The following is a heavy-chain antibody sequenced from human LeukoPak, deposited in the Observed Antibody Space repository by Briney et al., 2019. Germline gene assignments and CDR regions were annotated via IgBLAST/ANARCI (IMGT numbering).Heavy chain of an antibody. D-gene: IGHD5-24*01. CDR1: GFTFSRTW. J-gene: IGHJ4*02. Sequence: GGSLRLSCAASGFTFSRTWMHWVRQVPGKGLVWVSRTNRDGTSTTYADSVKGRFTISRDNSKNTLYLQMNSLRAEDTAVYYCAKDAPRDGYNDPGVARSPGPYWGQGTLVTVSS. V-gene: IGHV3-74*01. CDR3: AKDAPRDGYNDPGVARSPGPY. CDR2: TNRDGTST.